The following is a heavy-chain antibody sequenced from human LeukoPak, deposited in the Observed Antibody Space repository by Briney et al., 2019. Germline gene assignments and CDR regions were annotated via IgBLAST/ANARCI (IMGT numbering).Heavy chain of an antibody. CDR2: INTSGSA. CDR3: ARAARLPPSSRYYFDY. V-gene: IGHV4-4*07. J-gene: IGHJ4*02. Sequence: TPSETLSLTCTASGGSISSYYWTWIRQPAGKGLEWIGRINTSGSANYKPSLKSRVTISVDTSKNQFSLKLSSVTAADTAVYYCARAARLPPSSRYYFDYWGQGTLVTVSS. CDR1: GGSISSYY. D-gene: IGHD2-15*01.